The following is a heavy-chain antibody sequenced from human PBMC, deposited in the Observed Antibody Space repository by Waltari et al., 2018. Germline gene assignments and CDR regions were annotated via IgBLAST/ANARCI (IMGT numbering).Heavy chain of an antibody. D-gene: IGHD3-16*01. Sequence: EVQLVESGGGLVQPGGSLKLSCAASGFTFSGSAMHWVRQASGKGLDWVGRIRSKANSYATAYAASVKGRFTISRDDSKNTAYLQMNSLKTEDTAVYYCTRRKAQGGIGGFDPWGQGTLVTVSS. CDR3: TRRKAQGGIGGFDP. V-gene: IGHV3-73*02. CDR1: GFTFSGSA. CDR2: IRSKANSYAT. J-gene: IGHJ5*02.